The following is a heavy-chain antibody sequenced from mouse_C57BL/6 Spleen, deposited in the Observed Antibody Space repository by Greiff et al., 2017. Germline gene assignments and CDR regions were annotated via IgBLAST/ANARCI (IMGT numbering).Heavy chain of an antibody. CDR3: ARGGDYHAMDY. Sequence: VQLQQSGPELVKPGASVKISCKASGYTFTDYYMNWVKQSHGKSLEWIGDINPNNGGTSYNQKFKGKATLTVDKSSSTAYMELRSLTSEDSAVYYCARGGDYHAMDYWGQGTSVTVSS. V-gene: IGHV1-26*01. J-gene: IGHJ4*01. CDR2: INPNNGGT. CDR1: GYTFTDYY.